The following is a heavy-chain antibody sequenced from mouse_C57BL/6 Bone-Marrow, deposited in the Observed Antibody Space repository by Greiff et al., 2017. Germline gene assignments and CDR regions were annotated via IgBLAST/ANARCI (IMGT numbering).Heavy chain of an antibody. V-gene: IGHV1-7*01. J-gene: IGHJ3*01. CDR1: GYTFTSYW. Sequence: QVQLKESGAELVKPGASVKLSCKASGYTFTSYWMQWVKQRPGQGLEWIGTINPCSGYTKYNQKFKDKATLTADNSSSTAYMQLSSLKYEDSAVYYCARRAYWGQGTLVTVSA. CDR3: ARRAY. CDR2: INPCSGYT.